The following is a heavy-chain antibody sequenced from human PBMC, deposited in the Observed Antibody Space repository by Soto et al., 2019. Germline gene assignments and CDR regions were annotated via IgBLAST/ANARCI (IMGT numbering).Heavy chain of an antibody. CDR3: AKDLAVTTWGYFDC. V-gene: IGHV3-23*01. CDR1: GFTLSTYA. Sequence: GGSLRLSCAASGFTLSTYAMTWVRQAPGKGLEWVSAINSGGTTYHADSVKGRFTISRDNSKNTLYLQMNSLRAEDTAVYYCAKDLAVTTWGYFDCWSQGTLVTVSS. J-gene: IGHJ4*02. D-gene: IGHD4-4*01. CDR2: INSGGTT.